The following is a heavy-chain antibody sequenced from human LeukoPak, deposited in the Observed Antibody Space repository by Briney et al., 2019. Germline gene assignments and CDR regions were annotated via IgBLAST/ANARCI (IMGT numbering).Heavy chain of an antibody. CDR1: GFTFSRHW. D-gene: IGHD2-2*01. Sequence: QAGGSLRLSCAASGFTFSRHWMHWVHQAPGKGLVWISRINSDASDTNYADFVKGRFTISRDNAKNTVYLQINSLRDEDTAVYYCARICSSTDCLIPDWGQGTLVTVSS. V-gene: IGHV3-74*01. J-gene: IGHJ4*02. CDR3: ARICSSTDCLIPD. CDR2: INSDASDT.